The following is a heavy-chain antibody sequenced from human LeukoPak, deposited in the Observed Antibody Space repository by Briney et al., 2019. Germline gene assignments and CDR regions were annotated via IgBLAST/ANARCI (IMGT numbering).Heavy chain of an antibody. CDR1: GGSISSGGYY. CDR2: IYCSGST. V-gene: IGHV4-31*03. J-gene: IGHJ6*03. CDR3: ARDSYQHYMDV. Sequence: SQTLSLTCTVSGGSISSGGYYWSWIRQHPGKGLEWIGYIYCSGSTYYNPSLKSRVTISADTSKNQFSLKLSSVTAADTAVYYCARDSYQHYMDVWGKGTTVTVSS.